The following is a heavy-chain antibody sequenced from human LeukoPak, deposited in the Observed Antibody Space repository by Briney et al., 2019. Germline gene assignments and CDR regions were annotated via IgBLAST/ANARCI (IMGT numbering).Heavy chain of an antibody. D-gene: IGHD6-19*01. Sequence: GGSLRLSCAASGFTVSSNYMSWVRQAPGKGLECASVIYSGGNTYYADSVKGRFTISRDNSKNTLFLQMNSLRAEDTAVYYCAIRGSMAVALQHWGQGTLVTVSS. V-gene: IGHV3-66*01. CDR1: GFTVSSNY. CDR3: AIRGSMAVALQH. J-gene: IGHJ1*01. CDR2: IYSGGNT.